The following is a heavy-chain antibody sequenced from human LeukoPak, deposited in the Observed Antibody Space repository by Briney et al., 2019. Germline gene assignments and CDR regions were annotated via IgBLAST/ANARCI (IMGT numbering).Heavy chain of an antibody. D-gene: IGHD4/OR15-4a*01. CDR1: GFTFSSYS. Sequence: PGGSLRLSCAASGFTFSSYSMNWVRQAPGKGLEWVSSISSTGSNIYYADSVKGRFTISRDNAKNSLYLQMNSLGAEDTAVYHCAGSNGYWGQGILVTVSS. CDR3: AGSNGY. J-gene: IGHJ4*02. CDR2: ISSTGSNI. V-gene: IGHV3-21*01.